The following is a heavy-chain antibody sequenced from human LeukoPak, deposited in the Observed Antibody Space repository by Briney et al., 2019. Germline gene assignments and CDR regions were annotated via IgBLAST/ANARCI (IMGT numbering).Heavy chain of an antibody. CDR2: IYYSGST. V-gene: IGHV4-59*08. Sequence: SETLSLTCTVSGGSISSYYWSWIRQPPGKGLEWIGYIYYSGSTNYNPSLKSRVTISVDTSRNQFSLKLSSVTAADTAVYYCARLVGATTHYYYGMDVWGQGTTVTVSS. CDR1: GGSISSYY. D-gene: IGHD1-26*01. J-gene: IGHJ6*02. CDR3: ARLVGATTHYYYGMDV.